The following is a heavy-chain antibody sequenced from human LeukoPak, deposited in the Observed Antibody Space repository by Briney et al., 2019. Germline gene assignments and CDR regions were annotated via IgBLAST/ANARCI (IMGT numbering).Heavy chain of an antibody. CDR2: ISSSSTYI. D-gene: IGHD2-2*03. J-gene: IGHJ4*02. CDR1: GFTFSSYS. V-gene: IGHV3-21*01. Sequence: GGSLRLSCAASGFTFSSYSMNWVRQAPGKGLEWVSSISSSSTYIYYADSVKGRFTISRDNAKNSLYLQMNSLRAEDTAVYYCARVDGFQFDYWGQGTLVTASS. CDR3: ARVDGFQFDY.